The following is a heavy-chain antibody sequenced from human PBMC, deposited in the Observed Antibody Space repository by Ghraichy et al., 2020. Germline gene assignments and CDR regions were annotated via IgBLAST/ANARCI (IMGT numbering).Heavy chain of an antibody. V-gene: IGHV4-4*02. CDR1: GYSISTGHW. D-gene: IGHD2-8*01. J-gene: IGHJ6*03. CDR2: ILHSGNT. CDR3: ARNGDYCMDV. Sequence: SETLSLTCAVSGYSISTGHWWSWVRQPPGKGLEWIGEILHSGNTNYNPSLQSRVTISVDKSKNQFSLKLSSVTAADTAVYYCARNGDYCMDVWGKGTTVTVSS.